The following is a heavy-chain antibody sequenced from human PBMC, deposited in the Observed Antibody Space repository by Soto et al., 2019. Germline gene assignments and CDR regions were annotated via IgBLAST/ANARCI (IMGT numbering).Heavy chain of an antibody. CDR2: INPDGSEK. V-gene: IGHV3-7*05. CDR1: GFTFSTYW. D-gene: IGHD6-19*01. J-gene: IGHJ4*02. CDR3: ARFLAVPGLRYFDY. Sequence: GSLRLSCAASGFTFSTYWMSWVRQAPGKGLEWVAHINPDGSEKYYVDSVKGRFTISRDNAKNSLYLQMNSLRAEDTAVFYCARFLAVPGLRYFDYWGQGTLVTVSS.